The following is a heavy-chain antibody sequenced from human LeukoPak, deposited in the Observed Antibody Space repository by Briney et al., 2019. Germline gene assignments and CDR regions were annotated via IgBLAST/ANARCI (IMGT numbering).Heavy chain of an antibody. CDR3: ARGGLVQLYLVFDC. CDR2: ISSSGSTI. Sequence: PGGSLRLSCAASGFTFSSYEMNWVRQAPGKGLEWVSYISSSGSTIYYADSVKGRFTISRDNAKNSLYLQMNSLRAEDTAVYYCARGGLVQLYLVFDCWGQGTLVTVSS. V-gene: IGHV3-48*03. CDR1: GFTFSSYE. J-gene: IGHJ4*02. D-gene: IGHD6-6*01.